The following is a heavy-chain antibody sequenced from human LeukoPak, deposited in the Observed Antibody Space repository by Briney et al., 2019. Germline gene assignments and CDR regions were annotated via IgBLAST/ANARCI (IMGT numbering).Heavy chain of an antibody. Sequence: SETLSLTCTVSGGSISSYYWSWIRQPPGKGLEWIGYINYSGSTNYNPSLKSRVTISVDTSKNQFSLKLSSVTAADTAVYYCARDDEYYSCMTGWGQRRTVTVS. D-gene: IGHD1-20*01. CDR3: ARDDEYYSCMTG. CDR2: INYSGST. J-gene: IGHJ6*02. V-gene: IGHV4-59*01. CDR1: GGSISSYY.